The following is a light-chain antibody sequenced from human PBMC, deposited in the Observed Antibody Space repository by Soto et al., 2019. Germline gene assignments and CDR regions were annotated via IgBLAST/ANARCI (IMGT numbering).Light chain of an antibody. CDR3: SSYTGSSTYVL. V-gene: IGLV2-14*01. Sequence: QSALTQPASVSGSPGQSITISCTGTSSDVGGYNYVSWYQQHPGKAPKLMIYDVSNRPSGVSNRFSGSKSGNPASLTISGLQAEDEADYYCSSYTGSSTYVLFGGGTKVTVL. J-gene: IGLJ2*01. CDR1: SSDVGGYNY. CDR2: DVS.